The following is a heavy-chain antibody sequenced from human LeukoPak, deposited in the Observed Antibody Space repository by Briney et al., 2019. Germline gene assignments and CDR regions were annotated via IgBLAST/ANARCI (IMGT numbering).Heavy chain of an antibody. CDR3: ARTGGSFYYYYYMDV. CDR2: IYYSGST. D-gene: IGHD1-26*01. V-gene: IGHV4-39*07. Sequence: SETLSLTCTVSGDSIRSSRYYWGWIRQTPGKGLEWIGRIYYSGSTYYSPSIKSRVTGSVDTSKTQFSLKLSSATAADTAVYYCARTGGSFYYYYYMDVWAKGTTVTVSS. CDR1: GDSIRSSRYY. J-gene: IGHJ6*03.